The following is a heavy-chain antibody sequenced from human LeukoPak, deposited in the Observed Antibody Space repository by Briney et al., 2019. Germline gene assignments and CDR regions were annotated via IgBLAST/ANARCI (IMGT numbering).Heavy chain of an antibody. Sequence: PSETLSLTCTVSGYSISSGYYWGWIRPPPGKGLEWIGNIYPTGSTYYNPSLKSRVTISVDTSKNQFSLKASSVSAADTAVYYCARAYSSSWYWNWFDPWGQGTLVTVSS. CDR2: IYPTGST. J-gene: IGHJ5*02. V-gene: IGHV4-38-2*02. CDR3: ARAYSSSWYWNWFDP. CDR1: GYSISSGYY. D-gene: IGHD6-13*01.